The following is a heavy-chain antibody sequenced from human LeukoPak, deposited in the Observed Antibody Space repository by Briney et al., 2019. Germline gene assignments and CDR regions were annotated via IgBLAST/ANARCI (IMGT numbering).Heavy chain of an antibody. CDR1: GFTFSSYA. D-gene: IGHD6-19*01. Sequence: EGSLRLSCAASGFTFSSYAMHWVRQAPGKGLEWVAVISYDGSNKYYADSVKGRFTISRDNSKNTLYLQMNSLRAEDTAVYYCARVSRSSGRFDYWGQGTLVTVSS. V-gene: IGHV3-30-3*01. J-gene: IGHJ4*02. CDR3: ARVSRSSGRFDY. CDR2: ISYDGSNK.